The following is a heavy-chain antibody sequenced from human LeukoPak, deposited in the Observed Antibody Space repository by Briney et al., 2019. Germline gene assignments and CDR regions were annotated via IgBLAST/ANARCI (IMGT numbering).Heavy chain of an antibody. D-gene: IGHD6-13*01. V-gene: IGHV4-34*01. Sequence: PSETLSLTCAVYGGSFSGYYWSWIRQPPGKGLEWIGEINHSGSTNYNPSLKSRVTISVDTSKNQFSLKLSSVTAADTAVYYCARGRYAAAGTRHYYYGMDVWGQGTTVTVSS. CDR2: INHSGST. CDR1: GGSFSGYY. J-gene: IGHJ6*02. CDR3: ARGRYAAAGTRHYYYGMDV.